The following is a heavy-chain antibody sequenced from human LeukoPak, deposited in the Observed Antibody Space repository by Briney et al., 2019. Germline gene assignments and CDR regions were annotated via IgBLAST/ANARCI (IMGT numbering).Heavy chain of an antibody. CDR2: IIPIFGTA. CDR3: ARGRPRITISPLYYMDV. CDR1: GGTFSSYA. Sequence: AASVKVSCKASGGTFSSYAISWVRQAPGQGLEWMGGIIPIFGTANYAQKFQGRVTITADESTSTAYMELGSLRSEDTAVYYCARGRPRITISPLYYMDVWGKGTTVTVSS. J-gene: IGHJ6*03. D-gene: IGHD3-3*01. V-gene: IGHV1-69*13.